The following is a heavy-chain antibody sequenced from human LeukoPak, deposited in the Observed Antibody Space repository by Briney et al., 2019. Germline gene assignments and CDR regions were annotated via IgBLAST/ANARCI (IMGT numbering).Heavy chain of an antibody. Sequence: PGGSLRLSCIASGFTFRSYALTWVRQAPGMGPEWVGFISSTAYGGTAEYAASVRGRFTISRDDSKSIAFLQMNSLKTEDTAMYYCSRGAVPPDYWGQGTLVTVSS. CDR1: GFTFRSYA. D-gene: IGHD4-17*01. CDR3: SRGAVPPDY. CDR2: ISSTAYGGTA. V-gene: IGHV3-49*04. J-gene: IGHJ4*02.